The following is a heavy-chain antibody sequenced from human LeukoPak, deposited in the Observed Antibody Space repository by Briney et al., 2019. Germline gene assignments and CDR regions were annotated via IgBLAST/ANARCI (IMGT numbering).Heavy chain of an antibody. CDR1: GFTFSSYG. J-gene: IGHJ6*03. V-gene: IGHV3-30*18. CDR2: ISYDGSNK. CDR3: AKDGNGDNDYYYYYMDV. Sequence: PGGSLRFSCAASGFTFSSYGMHWVRQAPGKGLEWVAVISYDGSNKDYADSVKGRFTISRDNSKNTLYLQMNSLGAEDTAVYYCAKDGNGDNDYYYYYMDVWGKGTTVTISS. D-gene: IGHD4-17*01.